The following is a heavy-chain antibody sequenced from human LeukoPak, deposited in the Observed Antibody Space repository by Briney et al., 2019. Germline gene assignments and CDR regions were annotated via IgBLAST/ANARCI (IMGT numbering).Heavy chain of an antibody. D-gene: IGHD1-1*01. CDR2: TYYRSKWYN. CDR1: GDSVPSNSAL. CDR3: ANSKPMWNDAFDI. J-gene: IGHJ3*02. V-gene: IGHV6-1*01. Sequence: SQTLSLTCAISGDSVPSNSALWNWIRQSPSRGLEWLGRTYYRSKWYNDYAVSVKSRITINADTSKNQFSLQLNSVTPEDTAVHYCANSKPMWNDAFDIWGQGTMVTVSS.